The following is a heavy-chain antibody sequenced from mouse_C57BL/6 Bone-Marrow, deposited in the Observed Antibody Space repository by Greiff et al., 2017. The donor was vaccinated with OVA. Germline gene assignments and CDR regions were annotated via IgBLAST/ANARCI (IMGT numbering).Heavy chain of an antibody. V-gene: IGHV1-19*01. CDR3: ARCDGYFMDY. CDR1: GYTFTDYY. CDR2: INPYNGGT. J-gene: IGHJ4*01. D-gene: IGHD2-3*01. Sequence: LVEPGASVKMSCKASGYTFTDYYMNWVKQSHGKSLEWIGVINPYNGGTSYNQKFKGKATLTVDKSSSTAYMELNSLTSEDSAVYYCARCDGYFMDYWGQGTSVTVSS.